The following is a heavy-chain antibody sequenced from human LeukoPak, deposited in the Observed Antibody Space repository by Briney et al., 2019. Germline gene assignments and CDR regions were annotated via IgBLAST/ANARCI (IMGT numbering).Heavy chain of an antibody. CDR1: GGSFSGYY. Sequence: PSETLSLTCAVYGGSFSGYYWSWIRQPPGKGLEWIGEINHSGSTNYNPSLKSRVTISVDASKNQFSLKLSSVTAADTAVYYCARQRYYDFWSGYVYGYYYYGMDVWGQGTTVTVSS. CDR2: INHSGST. J-gene: IGHJ6*02. D-gene: IGHD3-3*01. V-gene: IGHV4-34*01. CDR3: ARQRYYDFWSGYVYGYYYYGMDV.